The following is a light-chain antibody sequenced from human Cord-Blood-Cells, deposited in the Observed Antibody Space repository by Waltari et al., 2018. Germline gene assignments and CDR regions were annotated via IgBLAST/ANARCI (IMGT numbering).Light chain of an antibody. CDR2: DAS. CDR3: QQRVT. Sequence: DIQMTPSPSTLSASVGDRVTITCRASQSISSWLAWDQQKPGKAPKLLIYDASSLESGGPSRFSGSGSGTEFTLTISSLQPDDFATYYCQQRVTFGPGTKVDIK. J-gene: IGKJ3*01. V-gene: IGKV1-5*01. CDR1: QSISSW.